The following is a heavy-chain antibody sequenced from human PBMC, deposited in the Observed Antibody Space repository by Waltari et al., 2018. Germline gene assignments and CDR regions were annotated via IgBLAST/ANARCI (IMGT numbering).Heavy chain of an antibody. CDR2: IYDSGLT. V-gene: IGHV4-39*01. D-gene: IGHD3-16*01. CDR1: GGSISSSSSY. J-gene: IGHJ6*02. CDR3: TRRGRGYDMDV. Sequence: QLQLQESGPGLVKPSETLSLTCTVSGGSISSSSSYWGWIRQPPGKALEWIGSIYDSGLTYYNPSLRSRFTISVDTSKTQFSRKLSSVTAADTAVYYCTRRGRGYDMDVWGQGTTVTVSS.